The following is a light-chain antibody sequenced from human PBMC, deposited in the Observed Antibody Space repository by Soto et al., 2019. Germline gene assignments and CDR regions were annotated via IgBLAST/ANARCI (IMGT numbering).Light chain of an antibody. J-gene: IGKJ3*01. V-gene: IGKV1-5*01. CDR2: DAS. CDR1: QSIGAR. CDR3: QHYSTYSLT. Sequence: IQMTQSPSTLSASVGDRVTITCRASQSIGARLAWYQQKPGKAPNLLIYDASSLESGVPSRFSGSGSGTEFTLTINSLQPDDFGTFYCQHYSTYSLTFGPGTKVDIK.